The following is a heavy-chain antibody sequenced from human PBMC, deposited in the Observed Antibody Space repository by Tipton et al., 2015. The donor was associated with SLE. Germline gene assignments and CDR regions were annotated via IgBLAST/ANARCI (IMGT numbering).Heavy chain of an antibody. Sequence: GHVTISADKSNSTAYLQWSSLKASDTAMYYCARRAGYSYGFFQHWGQGTLVTVSS. J-gene: IGHJ1*01. CDR3: ARRAGYSYGFFQH. V-gene: IGHV5-10-1*01. D-gene: IGHD5-18*01.